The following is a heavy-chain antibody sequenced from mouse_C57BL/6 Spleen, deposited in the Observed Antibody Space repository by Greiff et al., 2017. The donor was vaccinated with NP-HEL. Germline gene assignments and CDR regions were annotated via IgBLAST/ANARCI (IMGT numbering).Heavy chain of an antibody. J-gene: IGHJ2*01. D-gene: IGHD1-1*01. CDR2: IDPSDSYT. Sequence: QVQLQQPGAELVKPGASVKLSCKASGYTFTSYWMQWVKQRPGQGLEWIGEIDPSDSYTNYNQKFKGKATLTVDTSSSTAYMQLSSLTSEDSAVYYCVVPRTTPSYYFDYWGQGTTLTVSS. CDR1: GYTFTSYW. V-gene: IGHV1-50*01. CDR3: VVPRTTPSYYFDY.